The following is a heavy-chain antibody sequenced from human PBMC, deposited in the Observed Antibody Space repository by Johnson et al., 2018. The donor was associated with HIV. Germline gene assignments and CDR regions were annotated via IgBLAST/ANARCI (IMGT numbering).Heavy chain of an antibody. CDR1: GFIVSSNY. J-gene: IGHJ3*01. CDR3: ARGGLLWFGHPAD. CDR2: IYSGGST. Sequence: VHLVKSGGGLIQPGGSLRLSCAASGFIVSSNYMTWVRQAPGKGLEWVSFIYSGGSTYYADSVKGRFTISRDNSKNTLYLQMNSLRAEDTAVYYCARGGLLWFGHPADWGQGTMVTVSS. V-gene: IGHV3-53*01. D-gene: IGHD3-10*01.